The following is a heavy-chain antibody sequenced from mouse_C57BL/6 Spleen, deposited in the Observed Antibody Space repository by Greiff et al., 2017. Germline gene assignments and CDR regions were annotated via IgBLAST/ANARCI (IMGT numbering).Heavy chain of an antibody. Sequence: QVQLKQPWAELVKPGASVKLSCKASGYTFTSYWMHWVKQRPGRGLEWIGRIDPNSGGTKYNEKFKSKATLTVDKPSSTAYMQLSSLTSEDSAVYYCAREYYYGRRVPYYAMDYRGQGTSDTVSS. D-gene: IGHD1-1*01. V-gene: IGHV1-72*01. CDR1: GYTFTSYW. CDR3: AREYYYGRRVPYYAMDY. CDR2: IDPNSGGT. J-gene: IGHJ4*01.